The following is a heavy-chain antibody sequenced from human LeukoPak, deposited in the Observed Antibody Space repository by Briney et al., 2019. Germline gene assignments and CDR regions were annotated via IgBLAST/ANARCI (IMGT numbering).Heavy chain of an antibody. D-gene: IGHD5-24*01. CDR2: IYHSGRT. Sequence: SETLSLTCTVSGGSISSGIYYWGWIRQPPGTGLEWIGSIYHSGRTYSNPSLKSRVTISIDTSENQFSLRLRSVTAADTAVYYCARLDGGMATIKWGQGTLVTVSS. CDR1: GGSISSGIYY. V-gene: IGHV4-39*01. J-gene: IGHJ4*02. CDR3: ARLDGGMATIK.